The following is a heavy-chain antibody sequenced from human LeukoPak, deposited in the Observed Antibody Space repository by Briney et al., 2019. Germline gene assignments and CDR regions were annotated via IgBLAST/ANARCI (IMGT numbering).Heavy chain of an antibody. CDR2: TSASGGST. CDR1: GFTFSNYW. Sequence: GGSLRLSCAASGFTFSNYWMHWIRQVPGKGLEWVSTTSASGGSTYYADSVKGRFTISRDNSKNTLYLQMNSLRAEDTAVYYCAKVDSDYYYWYGMDVWGQGTTVSVSS. V-gene: IGHV3-23*01. J-gene: IGHJ6*02. D-gene: IGHD3-22*01. CDR3: AKVDSDYYYWYGMDV.